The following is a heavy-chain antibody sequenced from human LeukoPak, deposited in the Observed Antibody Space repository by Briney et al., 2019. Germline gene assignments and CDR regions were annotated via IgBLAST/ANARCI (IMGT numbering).Heavy chain of an antibody. D-gene: IGHD3-10*01. Sequence: GGSLRLSCAASGFTFSSHWMTWVRQAPGKGLEWVANINHFGNEEYYVDSVKGRFTTSRDNAKNSLYLQMNSLRAEDTAVYYCGRGKVWSRTYFDFWGQGTLVTVSS. CDR3: GRGKVWSRTYFDF. CDR2: INHFGNEE. V-gene: IGHV3-7*01. CDR1: GFTFSSHW. J-gene: IGHJ4*02.